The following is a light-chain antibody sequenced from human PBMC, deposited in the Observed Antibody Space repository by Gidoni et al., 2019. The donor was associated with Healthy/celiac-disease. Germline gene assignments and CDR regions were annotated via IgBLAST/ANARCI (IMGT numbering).Light chain of an antibody. CDR2: DVS. CDR1: SSDVGGYNY. Sequence: QSSLTQPASVSVSPGQSITISCTGTSSDVGGYNYVSWYQQHPGKAPNLMIYDVSNRPSGVSNRFSGSKSGNTASLTISGLQAEDEADYYCSSYTSSSTPVVFGGGTKLTVL. V-gene: IGLV2-14*01. J-gene: IGLJ2*01. CDR3: SSYTSSSTPVV.